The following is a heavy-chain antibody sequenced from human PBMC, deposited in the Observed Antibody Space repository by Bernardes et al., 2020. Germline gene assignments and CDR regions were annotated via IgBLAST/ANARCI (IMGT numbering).Heavy chain of an antibody. D-gene: IGHD2-2*01. J-gene: IGHJ4*02. V-gene: IGHV3-23*01. Sequence: GGSLSLSCAASGFSFISYAMSWVRQAPGKGLEWVSGISASGGSTYYADSVKGRFTISRDNSKNTLYLVMNSLRAEDTAIYYCARTYRIVPTADRLDYWGQGTLVTVSS. CDR2: ISASGGST. CDR1: GFSFISYA. CDR3: ARTYRIVPTADRLDY.